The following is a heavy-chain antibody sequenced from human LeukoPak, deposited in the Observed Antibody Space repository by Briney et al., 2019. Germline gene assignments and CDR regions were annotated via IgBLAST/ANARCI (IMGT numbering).Heavy chain of an antibody. CDR2: IWYDGSNK. J-gene: IGHJ4*02. Sequence: GGPLRLSCAASGFTFSSYGMHWVRQAPGKGLEWVAVIWYDGSNKYYADSVKGRFTISRDNSKNTLYLQMNSLRAEDTAVYYCARDRDQYCSSTSCYAGFDYWGQGTLVTVSS. V-gene: IGHV3-33*01. CDR3: ARDRDQYCSSTSCYAGFDY. CDR1: GFTFSSYG. D-gene: IGHD2-2*01.